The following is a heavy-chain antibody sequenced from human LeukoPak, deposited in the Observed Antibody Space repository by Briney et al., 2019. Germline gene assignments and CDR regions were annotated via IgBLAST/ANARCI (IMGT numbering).Heavy chain of an antibody. Sequence: TSETLSLTCTVSGGSVTSTTYYWGWIRQPPGKGLEWIGSIYRSGDTYYNPSLNSQVTISIDTSKNQFSLRLSSVTAADTAVYYCAGPSRGVRFDSWGQGTLVTVSS. J-gene: IGHJ5*01. CDR3: AGPSRGVRFDS. CDR1: GGSVTSTTYY. D-gene: IGHD3-10*01. V-gene: IGHV4-39*01. CDR2: IYRSGDT.